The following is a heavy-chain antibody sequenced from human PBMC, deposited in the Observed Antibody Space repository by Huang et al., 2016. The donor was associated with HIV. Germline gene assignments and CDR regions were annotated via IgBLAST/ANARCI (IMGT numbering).Heavy chain of an antibody. CDR3: ARVAAPLFYDAFDI. CDR2: IYSSGNT. J-gene: IGHJ3*02. CDR1: GGSIRSDTDL. Sequence: QLQLQESGPGLVKPSETLSLTCSVSGGSIRSDTDLWGWIRQPPGKGLEWIGLIYSSGNTYYNPSLNSRVTITLDTSKNHFSLRLSSVTAADTAVYFCARVAAPLFYDAFDIWGQGTVVTVSS. D-gene: IGHD6-13*01. V-gene: IGHV4-39*02.